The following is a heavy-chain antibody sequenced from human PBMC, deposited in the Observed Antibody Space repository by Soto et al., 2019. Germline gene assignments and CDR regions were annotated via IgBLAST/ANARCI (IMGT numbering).Heavy chain of an antibody. CDR1: GFTFSSYA. D-gene: IGHD2-15*01. Sequence: GGSLRLSCAASGFTFSSYAMHWVRQAPGKELEWVAVISYDGSNKYYADSVKGRFTISRDNSKNTLYLQMNSLRAEDTAVYYCARDPKGYCSGGSCPGGFAFDIWGQGTMVTVSS. CDR3: ARDPKGYCSGGSCPGGFAFDI. CDR2: ISYDGSNK. V-gene: IGHV3-30-3*01. J-gene: IGHJ3*02.